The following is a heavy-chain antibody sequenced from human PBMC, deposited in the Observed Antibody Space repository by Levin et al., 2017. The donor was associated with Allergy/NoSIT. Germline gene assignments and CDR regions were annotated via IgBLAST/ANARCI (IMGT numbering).Heavy chain of an antibody. J-gene: IGHJ3*02. D-gene: IGHD6-13*01. CDR2: ISSNGGST. CDR3: AREGSSSWFDAFDI. Sequence: GESLKISCAASGFTFSSYAMHWVRQAPGKGLEYVSAISSNGGSTYYANSVKGRFTISRDNSKNTLYLQMGSLRAEDMAVYYCAREGSSSWFDAFDIWGQGTMVTVSS. V-gene: IGHV3-64*01. CDR1: GFTFSSYA.